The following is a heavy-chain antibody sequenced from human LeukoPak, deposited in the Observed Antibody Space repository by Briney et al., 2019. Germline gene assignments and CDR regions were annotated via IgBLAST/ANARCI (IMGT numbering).Heavy chain of an antibody. J-gene: IGHJ6*03. Sequence: GGSLRLSCAASGVTYAMKWVRQAPGKGLEWVSSISGNGVSTFYAESVKGRFTISGDNSKNTVYLQMNSLRADDTAIYYCARGDYGYYYYMDVWGKGTTVTVSS. CDR2: ISGNGVST. CDR1: GVTYA. V-gene: IGHV3-23*01. CDR3: ARGDYGYYYYMDV. D-gene: IGHD4-17*01.